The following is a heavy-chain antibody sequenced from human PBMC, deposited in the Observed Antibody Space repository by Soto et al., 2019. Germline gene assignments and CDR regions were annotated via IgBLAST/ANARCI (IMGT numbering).Heavy chain of an antibody. V-gene: IGHV3-15*07. Sequence: GGSLRLSCAASGFTFSNAWMNWVRQAPGKGLEWVGRIKSKTDGGTTDYAAPVKGRFTISRDDSKNTLYLQMNSLKTEDTAVYYCTTAVTTVTDDAFDIWGQGTMVTVSS. CDR1: GFTFSNAW. CDR3: TTAVTTVTDDAFDI. D-gene: IGHD4-17*01. CDR2: IKSKTDGGTT. J-gene: IGHJ3*02.